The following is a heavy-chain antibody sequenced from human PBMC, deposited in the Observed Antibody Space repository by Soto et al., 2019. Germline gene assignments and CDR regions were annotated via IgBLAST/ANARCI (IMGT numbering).Heavy chain of an antibody. D-gene: IGHD5-12*01. CDR2: ISGSGGST. CDR3: AKSPAFNKAKYYFDY. CDR1: GFTFSSYA. J-gene: IGHJ4*02. Sequence: EVQLLESGGGLVQPGGSLRLSCAASGFTFSSYAMSWVRQAPGKGLEWVSAISGSGGSTYYADSVKGRFTISRDNSKNTLYLQMYSLRAEDTAVYYCAKSPAFNKAKYYFDYWGQGTLVTVSS. V-gene: IGHV3-23*01.